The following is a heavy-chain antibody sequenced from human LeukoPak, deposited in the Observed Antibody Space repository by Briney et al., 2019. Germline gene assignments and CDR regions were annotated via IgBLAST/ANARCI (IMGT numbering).Heavy chain of an antibody. V-gene: IGHV1-46*01. CDR3: ARSFTQWLILPGY. D-gene: IGHD6-19*01. Sequence: ASVKVSCKASGYTFTSYYMHWVRQAPGQGLEWMGIINPSGGSTSYAQKFQGRVTMTRDTSISTAYMELSRLRSDDTAVYYCARSFTQWLILPGYWGQGTLVTVSS. CDR1: GYTFTSYY. CDR2: INPSGGST. J-gene: IGHJ4*02.